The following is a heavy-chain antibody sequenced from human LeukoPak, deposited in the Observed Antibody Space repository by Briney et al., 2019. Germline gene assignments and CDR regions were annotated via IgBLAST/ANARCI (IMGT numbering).Heavy chain of an antibody. CDR2: VYNSGDT. V-gene: IGHV4-59*08. CDR3: AGLGVLMTYAIVGTGGRR. J-gene: IGHJ4*02. Sequence: SETLSLTCTVSGGSTSSDYWSWIRQSPGKGLEWVGYVYNSGDTGKNPSLKSRVTILLDTSKNQCSLKLTSVTAADTAVYYCAGLGVLMTYAIVGTGGRRWGQGTLVSVSS. D-gene: IGHD2-8*01. CDR1: GGSTSSDY.